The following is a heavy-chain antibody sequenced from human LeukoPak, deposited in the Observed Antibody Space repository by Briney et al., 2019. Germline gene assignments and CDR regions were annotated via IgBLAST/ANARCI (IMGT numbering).Heavy chain of an antibody. D-gene: IGHD3-10*01. CDR1: GFTFSSNS. CDR2: ISSSSSYI. Sequence: AGTLRLSCAASGFTFSSNSMNWVRQAPGKGMEWVSSISSSSSYISYADSVKGRFTISRDNAKNSLYLQMNSLRAEDTAVYYCARHDYGSGSYYPGTYYYYYGMDVWGQGTTVTVSS. V-gene: IGHV3-21*01. J-gene: IGHJ6*02. CDR3: ARHDYGSGSYYPGTYYYYYGMDV.